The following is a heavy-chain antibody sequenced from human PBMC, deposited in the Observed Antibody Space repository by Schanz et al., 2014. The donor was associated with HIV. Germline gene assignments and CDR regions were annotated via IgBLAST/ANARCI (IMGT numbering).Heavy chain of an antibody. D-gene: IGHD5-12*01. V-gene: IGHV3-30*18. J-gene: IGHJ4*02. Sequence: QVQLVESGGGVVQPGRSLRLSCAASGFTFSTYGMHWVRQAPGKGLEWVELIPYDESNKYYVDSVKGRFTISRDNSKNTLYLQMNSLRGEDTAVYYCAKDRRDGYNGPDSGGPGTLVTVSS. CDR1: GFTFSTYG. CDR3: AKDRRDGYNGPDS. CDR2: IPYDESNK.